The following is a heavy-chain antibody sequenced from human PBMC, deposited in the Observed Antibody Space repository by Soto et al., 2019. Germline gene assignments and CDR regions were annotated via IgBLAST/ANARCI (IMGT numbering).Heavy chain of an antibody. J-gene: IGHJ6*02. CDR1: GFTFSSYS. V-gene: IGHV3-21*01. CDR2: ISSISSYI. CDR3: ARTGGANYYYGMDV. Sequence: GGSLRLSCAASGFTFSSYSMNWVRQAPGKGLEWVSSISSISSYIYYADSVKGRFTISRDIFKNSLYLQINSLRAEVTAVYYCARTGGANYYYGMDVWGQGTTVTV. D-gene: IGHD1-26*01.